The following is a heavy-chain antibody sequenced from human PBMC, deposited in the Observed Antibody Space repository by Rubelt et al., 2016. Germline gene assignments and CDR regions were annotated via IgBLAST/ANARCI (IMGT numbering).Heavy chain of an antibody. CDR2: RKRKRGKT. CDR3: ARDYDDSSGYYLRGPPPLYYYGMDV. Sequence: VKVSWKVFGKICISYDINWVRQATGQGMEGRGGRKRKRGKTGYAQKFQGRVTMTRNTSISTAYMELSSLRSEDTAVYYCARDYDDSSGYYLRGPPPLYYYGMDVWGQGTTVTVSS. D-gene: IGHD3-22*01. V-gene: IGHV1-8*01. J-gene: IGHJ6*02. CDR1: GKICISYD.